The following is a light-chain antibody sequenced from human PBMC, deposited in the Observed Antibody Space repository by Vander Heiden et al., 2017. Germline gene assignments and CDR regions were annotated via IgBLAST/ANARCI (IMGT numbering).Light chain of an antibody. V-gene: IGLV1-40*01. Sequence: QSVLTQPPSVSGAPGPRVTISCTGSSSNIGAGYDVHWYQQLPGTASTPLIFGNSNRPSGVPDRFSGSKSGTSASLAITGLQAEEEADDYCQSYDISMSGSKVFGGGTKLTVL. CDR1: SSNIGAGYD. CDR2: GNS. J-gene: IGLJ3*02. CDR3: QSYDISMSGSKV.